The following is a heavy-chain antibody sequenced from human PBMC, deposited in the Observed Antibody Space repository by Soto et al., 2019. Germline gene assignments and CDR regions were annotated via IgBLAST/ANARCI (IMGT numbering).Heavy chain of an antibody. CDR3: ARDFVEAVGGG. CDR2: ISSSSRDI. CDR1: GFTFSSYS. J-gene: IGHJ4*02. D-gene: IGHD6-19*01. V-gene: IGHV3-21*01. Sequence: EVQLVESGGGLVKPGGSLRLCCTASGFTFSSYSMNWVRQAPGKGLEWVSSISSSSRDIYYADSVKGRFSISRDNAKNSLYLQMNSLRAEGTAVYYCARDFVEAVGGGWGQGTLVNVSS.